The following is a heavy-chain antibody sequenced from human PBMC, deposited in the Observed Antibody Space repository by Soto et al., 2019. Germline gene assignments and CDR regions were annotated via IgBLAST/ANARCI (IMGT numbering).Heavy chain of an antibody. J-gene: IGHJ6*02. CDR1: CGSISSYY. CDR3: ARDSLKGAAAGPSTTWYYYYGVDV. D-gene: IGHD6-13*01. V-gene: IGHV4-59*01. Sequence: SETLSLTCTVSCGSISSYYWSWIRQPPGKGLEWIGYIYYSGSTNYNPSLKSRVTISVDTSKNQFSLKLSSVTAADTAVYYCARDSLKGAAAGPSTTWYYYYGVDVWGQGTTVTVSS. CDR2: IYYSGST.